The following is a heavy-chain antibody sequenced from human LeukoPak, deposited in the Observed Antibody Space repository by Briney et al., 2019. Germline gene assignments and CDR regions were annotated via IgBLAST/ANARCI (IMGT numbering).Heavy chain of an antibody. CDR2: INPSGGST. J-gene: IGHJ5*02. D-gene: IGHD2-15*01. V-gene: IGHV1-46*01. CDR1: GYTFTSYY. Sequence: GASVKVSCKASGYTFTSYYMHWVRQASGQGREWMGIINPSGGSTSYAQKFQGRVTMTRDMSTSTVYMELSSLRSEDTAVYYCARGGIVVVVAAQRGYWFDPWGQGTLVTVSS. CDR3: ARGGIVVVVAAQRGYWFDP.